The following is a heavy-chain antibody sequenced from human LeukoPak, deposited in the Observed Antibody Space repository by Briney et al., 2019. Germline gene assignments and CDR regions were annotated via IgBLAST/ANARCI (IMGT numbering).Heavy chain of an antibody. V-gene: IGHV5-51*01. D-gene: IGHD6-13*01. CDR3: ARRGSSWVYAFDI. CDR1: GYSFTSYW. J-gene: IGHJ3*02. Sequence: GESLKISCKDSGYSFTSYWIGWVRQMPGKGLEWMGIIYPGDSDTRYSPSFQGQVTISADKSISTAYLQWSSLKASDTAMYYSARRGSSWVYAFDIWGQGTIVTVSS. CDR2: IYPGDSDT.